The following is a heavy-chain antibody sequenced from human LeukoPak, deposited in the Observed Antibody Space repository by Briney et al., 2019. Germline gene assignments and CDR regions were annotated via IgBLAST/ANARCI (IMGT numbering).Heavy chain of an antibody. J-gene: IGHJ6*03. CDR2: INPHSGGT. CDR1: GYTFTGYY. D-gene: IGHD2-2*01. V-gene: IGHV1-2*02. CDR3: ARDQGYCSSTSCPYYYYYMDV. Sequence: ASVKVSCKASGYTFTGYYMHWVRQAPGQGLEWMGWINPHSGGTNYAQKFQGRVTMTRDTSISTAYMELSRLRSDDTAVYYCARDQGYCSSTSCPYYYYYMDVWGKGTTVTVSS.